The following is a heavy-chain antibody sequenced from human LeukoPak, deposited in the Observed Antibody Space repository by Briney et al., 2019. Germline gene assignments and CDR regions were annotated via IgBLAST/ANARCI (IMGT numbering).Heavy chain of an antibody. V-gene: IGHV5-51*01. CDR1: GYSFTSYW. J-gene: IGHJ4*02. Sequence: GEPLKISCKGSGYSFTSYWIGWVRQMPGKGLEWMGIIYPDDSDTRYSPSFQGQVTVSADKSIGTAYLQWSSLKASDTAMYYCARRLLWFGELYYFDYWGQGTLVTVSS. CDR2: IYPDDSDT. D-gene: IGHD3-10*01. CDR3: ARRLLWFGELYYFDY.